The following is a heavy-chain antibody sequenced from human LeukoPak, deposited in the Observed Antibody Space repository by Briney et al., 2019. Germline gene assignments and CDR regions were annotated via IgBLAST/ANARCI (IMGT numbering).Heavy chain of an antibody. CDR2: ISGGGVTT. J-gene: IGHJ4*02. V-gene: IGHV3-23*01. D-gene: IGHD1-26*01. CDR1: GFTFSSYA. CDR3: AKDYRYYFDS. Sequence: GRSLRLSCAASGFTFSSYAMSWVRQAPGKGLEWVATISGGGVTTYYADSVKGRFTISSDNSKNTLYLQMNSLRAEDTAVYYCAKDYRYYFDSWGQGTLVTVSS.